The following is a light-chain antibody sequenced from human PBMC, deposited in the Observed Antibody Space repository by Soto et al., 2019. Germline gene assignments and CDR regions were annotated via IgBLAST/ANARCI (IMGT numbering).Light chain of an antibody. CDR3: SSRTGTNIGWV. V-gene: IGLV2-8*01. CDR1: SSDVGTSDY. J-gene: IGLJ3*02. CDR2: EVN. Sequence: QSALTQPPSASGSPGQSVTISCTGTSSDVGTSDYVSWYQLHPGKAPKLIIYEVNKRPSGVPDRFSGSRSGNTASLTVSGLQAEDAADYSCSSRTGTNIGWVFGGGTKLTVL.